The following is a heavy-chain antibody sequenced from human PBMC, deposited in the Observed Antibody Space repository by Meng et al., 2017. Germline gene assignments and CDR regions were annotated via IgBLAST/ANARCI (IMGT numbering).Heavy chain of an antibody. CDR3: AHFDY. CDR2: ISYDGSNK. CDR1: GFTFSSYA. J-gene: IGHJ4*02. Sequence: VELVGGGGGGVRPGRSLSLSCAASGFTFSSYAMHWVRQAPGKGLEWVAVISYDGSNKYYADSVKGRFTISRDNSKNTLYLQMNSLRAEDTAVYYCAHFDYWGQGTLVTVSS. V-gene: IGHV3-30*01.